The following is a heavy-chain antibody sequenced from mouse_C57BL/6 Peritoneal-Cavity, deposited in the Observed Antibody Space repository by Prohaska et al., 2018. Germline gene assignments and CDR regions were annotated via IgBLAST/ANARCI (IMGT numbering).Heavy chain of an antibody. CDR3: MRYGNYWYFDV. V-gene: IGHV11-2*01. CDR1: GFTFSGFW. CDR2: INSDDSAI. J-gene: IGHJ1*03. Sequence: EVQLLETGGGLVQLGGSRGLSCEGSGFTFSGFWMSWVRQTPGKTLEWIGDINSDDSAINYAPSIKDRITIVRDNDKSTLYLQMSNERVEDTATYFCMRYGNYWYFDVWGTGTTVTVSS. D-gene: IGHD2-1*01.